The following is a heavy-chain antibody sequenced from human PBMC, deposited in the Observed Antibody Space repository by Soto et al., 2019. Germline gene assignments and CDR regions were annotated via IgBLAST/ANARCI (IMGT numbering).Heavy chain of an antibody. V-gene: IGHV1-8*01. Sequence: QVQLVQSGAEVKKPGASVKVSCKASGYTFTSYDINWVRQATGQRLEWLGWMNPNSGNTGYAQKFQGGVTMTRNTSISTAYMELSRLRSEDTAVYYCARGVVVVAANDNCFDPWGQGTLVTVSS. CDR2: MNPNSGNT. J-gene: IGHJ5*02. D-gene: IGHD2-15*01. CDR3: ARGVVVVAANDNCFDP. CDR1: GYTFTSYD.